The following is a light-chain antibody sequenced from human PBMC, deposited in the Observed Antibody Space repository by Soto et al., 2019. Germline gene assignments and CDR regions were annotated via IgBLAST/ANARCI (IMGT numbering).Light chain of an antibody. CDR1: SSNIGGNS. CDR2: DDN. V-gene: IGLV1-51*01. J-gene: IGLJ1*01. Sequence: QSLLRQPPSLTAAPGQKVTISCSGSSSNIGGNSVSWYQQLPGTAPKLLIYDDNKRPSGSPDRFSGSKSGTSATLGITGFQTGDEADYYCGSWDSSPSAYVFGTGPKVTVL. CDR3: GSWDSSPSAYV.